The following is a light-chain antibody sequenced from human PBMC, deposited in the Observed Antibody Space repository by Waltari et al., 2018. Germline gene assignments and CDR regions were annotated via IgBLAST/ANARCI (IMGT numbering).Light chain of an antibody. Sequence: SYVLTQPPSVSVAPGKTARITCGGNNIGSKSVHWYQQKPGKAPVLVVYDDSDRPSGIPERCSGSNSGNTATLTSSRVEAGDEADYYCQVWDSSSDHPHVVFGGGTKLTVL. J-gene: IGLJ2*01. CDR3: QVWDSSSDHPHVV. CDR2: DDS. V-gene: IGLV3-21*03. CDR1: NIGSKS.